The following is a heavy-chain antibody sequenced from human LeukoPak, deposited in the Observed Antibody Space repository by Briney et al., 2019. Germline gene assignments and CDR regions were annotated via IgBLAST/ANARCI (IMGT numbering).Heavy chain of an antibody. CDR2: IYPGDSDT. CDR1: GYSFTSYW. D-gene: IGHD3-22*01. CDR3: ARASSGYYPPPRYYGMDV. V-gene: IGHV5-51*01. Sequence: GESLKISCKGSGYSFTSYWIGWVRRMPGKGLEWMGIIYPGDSDTRYSPSFQGQVTISADKSISTAYLQWSSLKASDTAMYYCARASSGYYPPPRYYGMDVWGQGTTVTVSS. J-gene: IGHJ6*02.